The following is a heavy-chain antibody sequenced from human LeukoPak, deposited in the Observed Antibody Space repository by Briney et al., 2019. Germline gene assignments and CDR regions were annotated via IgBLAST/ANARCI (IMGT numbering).Heavy chain of an antibody. CDR1: GYTFTSYA. D-gene: IGHD1-26*01. J-gene: IGHJ4*02. CDR2: INTYTGNP. Sequence: ASVKVSCKASGYTFTSYAMNWVRQAPGQGLEWMGWINTYTGNPTYAQGFTGRFVFSLDTSVSTAYLQWSSLKASDTAMYYCARQGGSYPRYFDYWGQGTLVTVSS. V-gene: IGHV7-4-1*02. CDR3: ARQGGSYPRYFDY.